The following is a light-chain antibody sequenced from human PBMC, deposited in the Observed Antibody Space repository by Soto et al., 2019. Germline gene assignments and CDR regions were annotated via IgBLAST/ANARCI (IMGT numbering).Light chain of an antibody. Sequence: QSALTQPASVSGSPGQSITISCTGTSSDVGGYNYVSWYQQHPGKAPKLMIYEVSDRPSGVSNRFSGSKSGNTASLTIFGLQAEDEADYYCSSYTRKDTVVFGGGTKLTVL. CDR2: EVS. CDR1: SSDVGGYNY. V-gene: IGLV2-14*01. J-gene: IGLJ2*01. CDR3: SSYTRKDTVV.